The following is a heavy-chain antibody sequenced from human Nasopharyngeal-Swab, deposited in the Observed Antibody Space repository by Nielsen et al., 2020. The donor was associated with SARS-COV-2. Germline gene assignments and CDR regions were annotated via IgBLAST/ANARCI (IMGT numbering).Heavy chain of an antibody. V-gene: IGHV3-23*01. Sequence: GGSLRPSCAASGFTFSNFAMSWVRQAPGKGLEWVPVISGDSDSTYYTDSVRGRFTISRDNSKNTLNLQMNNLRAEDTAIYYCAKDRDSGDDSEEYYHYYGMDVWGQGAPVTVSS. J-gene: IGHJ6*02. CDR2: ISGDSDST. CDR1: GFTFSNFA. CDR3: AKDRDSGDDSEEYYHYYGMDV. D-gene: IGHD5-12*01.